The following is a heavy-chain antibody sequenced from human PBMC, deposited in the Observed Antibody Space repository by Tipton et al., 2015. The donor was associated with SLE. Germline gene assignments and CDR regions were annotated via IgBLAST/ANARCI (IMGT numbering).Heavy chain of an antibody. Sequence: TLSLTCTVSGDSINYFYWSWILQPAGKGLEWIGRIYTSGYTDYNPSLKSRVTMSVDTSKNQLSLKLRSVTAADTAVYYCARAGSIVNIWGQGTMVTVSS. D-gene: IGHD1-26*01. J-gene: IGHJ3*02. V-gene: IGHV4-4*07. CDR1: GDSINYFY. CDR2: IYTSGYT. CDR3: ARAGSIVNI.